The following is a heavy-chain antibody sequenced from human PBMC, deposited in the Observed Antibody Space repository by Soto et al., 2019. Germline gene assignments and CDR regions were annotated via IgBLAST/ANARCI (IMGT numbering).Heavy chain of an antibody. J-gene: IGHJ4*02. CDR3: ARGILSSGTANDY. D-gene: IGHD3-10*01. V-gene: IGHV3-74*01. CDR2: INGDGSGT. CDR1: GFTFSGSW. Sequence: EVQLVESGGGLVQPGGSLRLSCAASGFTFSGSWMHWVRQAPGKGLVWVSRINGDGSGTSYADFVKGRFTISRDDAKNTLFLQMNGLSAEDTVVYYCARGILSSGTANDYWGQGTLVTVSS.